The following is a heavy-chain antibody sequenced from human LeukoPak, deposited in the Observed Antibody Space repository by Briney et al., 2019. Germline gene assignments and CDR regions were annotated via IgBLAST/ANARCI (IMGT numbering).Heavy chain of an antibody. V-gene: IGHV3-21*01. J-gene: IGHJ5*02. CDR2: ISSSSSYI. CDR1: GFTFSSYS. D-gene: IGHD3-16*01. CDR3: ARDEEGGSQDWFDP. Sequence: PGGSLRLSCAASGFTFSSYSMNWVRQAPGKGLEWVSSISSSSSYIYYADSVKGRFTISRDNAKNSLYLQMNSLRAEDTAVYYCARDEEGGSQDWFDPWGQGTLVTVSS.